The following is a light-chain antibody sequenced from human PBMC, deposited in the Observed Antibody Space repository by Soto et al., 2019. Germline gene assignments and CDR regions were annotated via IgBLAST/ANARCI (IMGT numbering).Light chain of an antibody. J-gene: IGLJ1*01. CDR3: CSYAGSYSYA. Sequence: QSVLTQPRSVSGSPGQSVTISCTGTSSDVGGYNYVSWYQEQPGKAPKLMIYDVSKRPSGVPDRFSGSKSGNTASLTISGLQAEDEADYYCCSYAGSYSYAFGTGTKVTVL. CDR1: SSDVGGYNY. CDR2: DVS. V-gene: IGLV2-11*01.